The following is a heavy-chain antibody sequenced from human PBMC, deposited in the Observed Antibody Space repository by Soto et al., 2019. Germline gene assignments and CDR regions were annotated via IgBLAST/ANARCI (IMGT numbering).Heavy chain of an antibody. CDR1: GFTFTSYA. V-gene: IGHV3-23*01. J-gene: IGHJ4*02. CDR3: AKAPFSGSYYFDY. D-gene: IGHD1-26*01. Sequence: PGGSLRLSCAASGFTFTSYAMSWVRQAPGKGLEWVSLISGSGGTTYYADSVKGRFTISRDNSKNTLYLQMNSLRAEDTAVYFCAKAPFSGSYYFDYWGQGTLVTVSS. CDR2: ISGSGGTT.